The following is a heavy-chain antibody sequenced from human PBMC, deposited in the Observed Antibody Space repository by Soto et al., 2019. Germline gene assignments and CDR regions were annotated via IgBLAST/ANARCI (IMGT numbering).Heavy chain of an antibody. CDR2: ISGSDGKT. Sequence: GGSLRLSCAASGFSFGSYALSWVRQAPGKGLEWVSTISGSDGKTFYADSVKGRFSISRDTSQSTLYPQMNSLRADDTAMYYCARWSYLDYWGQGTRVTVSS. CDR1: GFSFGSYA. CDR3: ARWSYLDY. D-gene: IGHD3-3*01. J-gene: IGHJ4*02. V-gene: IGHV3-23*01.